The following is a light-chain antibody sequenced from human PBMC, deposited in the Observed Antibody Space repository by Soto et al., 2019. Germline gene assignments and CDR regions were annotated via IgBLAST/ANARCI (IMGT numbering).Light chain of an antibody. J-gene: IGKJ4*01. Sequence: DIQMTQSPSSLSASVGDRVTITCQASQDIXXYLNWYQQKPGKAPKLLIYDASNLETGVPSRFSGSGSGTDFTFTISSLQPEDIATYYCQQYDNLLTFGGGTKVEIK. CDR2: DAS. CDR1: QDIXXY. V-gene: IGKV1-33*01. CDR3: QQYDNLLT.